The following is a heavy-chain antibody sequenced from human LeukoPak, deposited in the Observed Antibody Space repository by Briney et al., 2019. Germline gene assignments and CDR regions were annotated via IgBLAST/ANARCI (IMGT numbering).Heavy chain of an antibody. D-gene: IGHD6-13*01. V-gene: IGHV4-59*08. CDR2: IYYSGST. CDR1: GGSISSYY. CDR3: ARSANDIAAADFDY. Sequence: PSETPSLTCTVSGGSISSYYWSWIRQPPGKGLEWVGYIYYSGSTNYNPSLKSRVTISVDTSKNQFSLKLSSVTAADTAVYYCARSANDIAAADFDYWGQGTLVTVSS. J-gene: IGHJ4*02.